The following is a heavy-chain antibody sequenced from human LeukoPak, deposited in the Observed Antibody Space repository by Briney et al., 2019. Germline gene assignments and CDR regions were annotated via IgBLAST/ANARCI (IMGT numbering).Heavy chain of an antibody. CDR2: IRQDGNEK. D-gene: IGHD6-13*01. Sequence: PGGSLRLSCAASGFTFSSYWMTWVRQAPGKGLEWVANIRQDGNEKYYLDSVKGRFTASRDNAKNSLYLQMNSLRVEDTAVYYCASRSINWYRGNNWFDPWGQGTLVTVSS. CDR1: GFTFSSYW. J-gene: IGHJ5*02. CDR3: ASRSINWYRGNNWFDP. V-gene: IGHV3-7*01.